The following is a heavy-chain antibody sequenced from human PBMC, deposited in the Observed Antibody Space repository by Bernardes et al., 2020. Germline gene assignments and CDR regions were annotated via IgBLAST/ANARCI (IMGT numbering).Heavy chain of an antibody. D-gene: IGHD2-15*01. CDR1: GYSISSGYY. Sequence: SETLSLTRAVSGYSISSGYYWGWIRQPPGKGLEWIGSIYHSGSTYYNPSLKSRVTISVDTSKNQFSLKLSSVTAADTAVYYCARDTGWSGIFDYWGQGTLVTVSS. CDR3: ARDTGWSGIFDY. CDR2: IYHSGST. J-gene: IGHJ4*02. V-gene: IGHV4-38-2*02.